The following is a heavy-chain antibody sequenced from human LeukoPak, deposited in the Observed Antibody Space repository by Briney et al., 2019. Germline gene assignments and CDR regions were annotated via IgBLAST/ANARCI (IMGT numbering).Heavy chain of an antibody. D-gene: IGHD5-12*01. CDR3: ARHSRSGSGGYENAFDI. J-gene: IGHJ3*02. Sequence: SETLSLTCTVSGGSISSSSYYWDWIRQSPGKGLEWIGNTYSGGSTYYTPSLKSRVTISVDTSKNQFSLKLSSVTAADTAIYFCARHSRSGSGGYENAFDIWGQGTMVTVSS. V-gene: IGHV4-39*01. CDR1: GGSISSSSYY. CDR2: TYSGGST.